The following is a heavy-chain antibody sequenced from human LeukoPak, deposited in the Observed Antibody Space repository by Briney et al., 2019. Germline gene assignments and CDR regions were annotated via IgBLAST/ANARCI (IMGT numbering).Heavy chain of an antibody. D-gene: IGHD3-22*01. Sequence: QPGESLGLSCAASGFTVSSNYMSWVRQAPGKGLEWVSLIYSGGSTYYADSVKGRFTISRDSSKNTLYLQMNSLRAEDTAVYYCARHSSSYYHYDYWGPGTPVTVAS. CDR1: GFTVSSNY. CDR2: IYSGGST. J-gene: IGHJ4*02. V-gene: IGHV3-66*04. CDR3: ARHSSSYYHYDY.